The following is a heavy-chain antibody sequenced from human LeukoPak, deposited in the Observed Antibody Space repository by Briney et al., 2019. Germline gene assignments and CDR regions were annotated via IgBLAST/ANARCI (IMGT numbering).Heavy chain of an antibody. Sequence: GGSLRLSCAASGFIVSSKYMTWVRQAPGKGLEWVSSLYTAGDTYYADSVKGRFTFSRDSSKNTVYLQMNSLRAEDTAVYFCAARDYNTSGCHAGLFDYWGQGTLVTVSS. D-gene: IGHD2-2*01. V-gene: IGHV3-53*01. CDR1: GFIVSSKY. CDR3: AARDYNTSGCHAGLFDY. J-gene: IGHJ4*02. CDR2: LYTAGDT.